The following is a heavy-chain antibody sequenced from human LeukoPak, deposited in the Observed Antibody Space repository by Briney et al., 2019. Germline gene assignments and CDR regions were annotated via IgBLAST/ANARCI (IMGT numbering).Heavy chain of an antibody. CDR2: IKPNSGGT. Sequence: EASVKVSCKASGYTFTGYYMHWVRQAPGQGVEWMGWIKPNSGGTSYAQKFQGRVTMNRDTSISTAYMELSRLRSADTAVYYCARGFEIRFDPWGQGTLVTVSS. D-gene: IGHD3-9*01. J-gene: IGHJ5*02. V-gene: IGHV1-2*02. CDR3: ARGFEIRFDP. CDR1: GYTFTGYY.